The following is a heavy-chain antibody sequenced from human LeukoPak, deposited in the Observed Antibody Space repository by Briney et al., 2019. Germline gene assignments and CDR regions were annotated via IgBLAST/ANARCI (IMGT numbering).Heavy chain of an antibody. CDR1: GYTFTGYY. J-gene: IGHJ4*02. D-gene: IGHD6-13*01. V-gene: IGHV1-2*02. Sequence: ASVKVSCKASGYTFTGYYMHWVRQAPGQGLEWMGWINPNSGGTNYAQKFQGRVTVTRDTSISTAYMELSRLRSDDTAVYYCASSKGIAAAGTRFDYWGQGTLVTVSS. CDR3: ASSKGIAAAGTRFDY. CDR2: INPNSGGT.